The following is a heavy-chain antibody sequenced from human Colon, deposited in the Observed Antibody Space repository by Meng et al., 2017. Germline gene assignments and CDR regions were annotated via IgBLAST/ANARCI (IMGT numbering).Heavy chain of an antibody. CDR1: GYTFTDYY. CDR3: GKREYISGLTY. J-gene: IGHJ4*02. CDR2: INPKSGGT. Sequence: VQSGAEVKKPGASVKVSCKASGYTFTDYYIHWVRQAPGQGLEWMGRINPKSGGTNSAQIFQGRVTMTRDTSISTVYMELTRLRSDDTALYYCGKREYISGLTYWGQGTLVTVSS. V-gene: IGHV1-2*06. D-gene: IGHD6-19*01.